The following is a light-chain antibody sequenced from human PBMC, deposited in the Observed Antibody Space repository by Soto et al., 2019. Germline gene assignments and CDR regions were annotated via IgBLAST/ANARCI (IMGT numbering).Light chain of an antibody. J-gene: IGKJ2*01. CDR2: TAS. V-gene: IGKV3-20*01. Sequence: VFAQSRCTQPWSAGERATLSCRASQSVSSNYVAWYHQKPGQAPRLIIFTASSRATGTPDRFSGSGSGTEFTLTISRLEPQDFAVYYCQLYGSSPPYIFGPGTKVDIK. CDR1: QSVSSNY. CDR3: QLYGSSPPYI.